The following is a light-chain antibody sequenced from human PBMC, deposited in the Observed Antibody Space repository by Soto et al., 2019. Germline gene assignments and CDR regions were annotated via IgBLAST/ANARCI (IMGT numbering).Light chain of an antibody. CDR2: GAS. CDR3: QQYNNWPDT. Sequence: EIVMTQSPATLSVSPGERATLSCRASQSVSSNLAWYQQKPGQAPRLLIYGASTKATGIPARFSGSGSGTELTLTISSLQPEDFAVYYCQQYNNWPDTFGQGTRLEIK. J-gene: IGKJ2*01. V-gene: IGKV3-15*01. CDR1: QSVSSN.